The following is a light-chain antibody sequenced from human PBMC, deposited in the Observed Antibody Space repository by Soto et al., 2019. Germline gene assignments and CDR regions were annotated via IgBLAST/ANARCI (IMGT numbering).Light chain of an antibody. CDR2: TTS. J-gene: IGKJ1*01. CDR1: QSISYY. CDR3: QQSYTTPWT. V-gene: IGKV1-39*01. Sequence: DIQMTQSPSSLSSSVGDIFTITCRASQSISYYLNWYQQKPGRAPRLLIYTTSSLQSGVPSKFSGSASGTDFTLTISSLQPEDFATYYCQQSYTTPWTFGQGTKVDIK.